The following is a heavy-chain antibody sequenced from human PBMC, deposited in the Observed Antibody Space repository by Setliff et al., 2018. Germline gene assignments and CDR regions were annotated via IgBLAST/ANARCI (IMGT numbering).Heavy chain of an antibody. CDR2: IKEDGSEK. V-gene: IGHV3-7*01. Sequence: GGSLRLSCAASRFTFSNYWMSWVRQAPGKGLEWVANIKEDGSEKYYVDPVKGRFTISRDNAKNSLDLQMNNLGDEDTAVYYCARDRWKVIVNRGDDAFDLWGQGTMVTVSS. CDR3: ARDRWKVIVNRGDDAFDL. J-gene: IGHJ3*01. CDR1: RFTFSNYW. D-gene: IGHD3-22*01.